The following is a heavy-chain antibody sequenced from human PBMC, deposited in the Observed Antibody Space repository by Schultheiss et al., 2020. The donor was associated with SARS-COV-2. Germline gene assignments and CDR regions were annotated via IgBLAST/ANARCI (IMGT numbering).Heavy chain of an antibody. CDR2: INHSGST. J-gene: IGHJ4*02. CDR1: GGSFSDYY. D-gene: IGHD2-2*01. CDR3: ARGRRDIVVVPAAIWAY. Sequence: SETLSLTCAVYGGSFSDYYWSWIRQPPGKGLEWIGEINHSGSTNYNPSLKSRVTISVDTSKNQFSLKLSSVTAADTAVYYCARGRRDIVVVPAAIWAYWGQGTLVTVSS. V-gene: IGHV4-34*01.